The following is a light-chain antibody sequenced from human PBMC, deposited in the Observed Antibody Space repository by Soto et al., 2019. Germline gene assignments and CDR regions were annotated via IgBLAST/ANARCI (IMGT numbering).Light chain of an antibody. Sequence: QSVLTQPASVSGSPGQSITISCTGTSSDVGGYNHVSWYQHHPGKAPKLMIYEVSNRPSGVSNRFSGSKSGYTASLTISGLQAEDEADYYCTSFTSSSTWVFGGGTKVTVL. V-gene: IGLV2-14*01. J-gene: IGLJ3*02. CDR3: TSFTSSSTWV. CDR2: EVS. CDR1: SSDVGGYNH.